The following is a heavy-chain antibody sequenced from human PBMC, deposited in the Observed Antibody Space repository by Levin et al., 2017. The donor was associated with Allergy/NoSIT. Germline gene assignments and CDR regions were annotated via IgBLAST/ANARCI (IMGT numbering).Heavy chain of an antibody. CDR2: IKSRPDGGTI. CDR3: TTVYTWNRVQDY. CDR1: GFTFVNAW. V-gene: IGHV3-15*01. J-gene: IGHJ4*02. D-gene: IGHD1-20*01. Sequence: PGGSLRLSCVGTGFTFVNAWMSWVRQAQGKGLEWVGRIKSRPDGGTIDYAAPVKGRFTISRDDSKNTLYLQMNGLKTEDTALSYCTTVYTWNRVQDYWGQGTLVTVSS.